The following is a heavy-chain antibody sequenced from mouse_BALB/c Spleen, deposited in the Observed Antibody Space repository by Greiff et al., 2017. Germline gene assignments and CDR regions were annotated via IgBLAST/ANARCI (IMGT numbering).Heavy chain of an antibody. CDR2: INPGSGGT. Sequence: QVQLQQSGAELVRPGTSVKVSCKASGYAFTNYLIEWVKQRPGQGLEWIGVINPGSGGTNYNEKFKGKATLTADKSSSTAYMQLSSLTSDDSAVYFCARGGHGDYWGQGTTLTVSS. J-gene: IGHJ2*01. CDR3: ARGGHGDY. V-gene: IGHV1-54*01. D-gene: IGHD6-1*01. CDR1: GYAFTNYL.